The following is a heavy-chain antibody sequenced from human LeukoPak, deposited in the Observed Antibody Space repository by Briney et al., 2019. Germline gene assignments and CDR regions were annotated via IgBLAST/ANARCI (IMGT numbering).Heavy chain of an antibody. Sequence: GASVKVSCKASGYTFTSYDINWVRQATGQGLEWMGWMNPNSGNTGYAQKFQGRVTMTRNTSISTAYVELSSLRSEDTAVYYCARARRGYSYGYFDYWGQGTLVTVSS. CDR2: MNPNSGNT. D-gene: IGHD5-18*01. CDR3: ARARRGYSYGYFDY. J-gene: IGHJ4*02. CDR1: GYTFTSYD. V-gene: IGHV1-8*01.